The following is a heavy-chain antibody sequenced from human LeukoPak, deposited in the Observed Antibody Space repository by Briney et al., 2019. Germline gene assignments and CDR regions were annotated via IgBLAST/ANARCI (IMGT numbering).Heavy chain of an antibody. CDR2: IGQDGGEK. Sequence: AGGSLRLSCAVSGFPFSNYWMNWVRQAPGQGLEWVASIGQDGGEKSYVDSVKGRFTISRDNTKNSLYLQMSSLRAEDTAVYYCARDGTAAGLYFDLWGQGTLVTVSS. V-gene: IGHV3-7*01. CDR1: GFPFSNYW. J-gene: IGHJ4*01. CDR3: ARDGTAAGLYFDL. D-gene: IGHD6-13*01.